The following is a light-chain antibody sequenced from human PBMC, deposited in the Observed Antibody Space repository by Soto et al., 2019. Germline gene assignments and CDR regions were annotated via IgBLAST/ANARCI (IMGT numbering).Light chain of an antibody. J-gene: IGKJ2*01. V-gene: IGKV3-20*01. Sequence: EIVLTQSPGTLSLSPGERATLSCRASQSVSSSYLDWYQQQPVQAPRLLIYGASSSATGIPDRFSGSGSGTAFTLTISRLEPSDFAVYFCQHYGNSPPNTFGQGTKVEIK. CDR3: QHYGNSPPNT. CDR1: QSVSSSY. CDR2: GAS.